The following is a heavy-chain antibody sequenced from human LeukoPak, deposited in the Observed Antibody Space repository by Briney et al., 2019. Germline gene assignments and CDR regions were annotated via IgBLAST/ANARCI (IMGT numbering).Heavy chain of an antibody. V-gene: IGHV4-39*07. Sequence: SETLSLTCTVSGGSISSRNYYWGWIRQPPGKGLEWIGSLYYGGNTYYNPSLKSRVTISVDTSKNQFSLKLSSVTAADTAVYYCARAGGPRYWYFDLWGRGTLVTVSS. CDR2: LYYGGNT. D-gene: IGHD1-1*01. CDR1: GGSISSRNYY. J-gene: IGHJ2*01. CDR3: ARAGGPRYWYFDL.